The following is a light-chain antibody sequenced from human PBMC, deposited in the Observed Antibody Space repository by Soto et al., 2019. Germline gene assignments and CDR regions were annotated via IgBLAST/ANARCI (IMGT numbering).Light chain of an antibody. CDR1: SSDVGGYNY. Sequence: QSALTQPPSASGSPGQSVTISCTGTSSDVGGYNYVSWYQQHPGKAPKLMIYEVSKRPSGVPDRFSGSKSGTSASLAISGLQSEDEADYYCAAWDDSLNGRVVFGGGTKLTVL. V-gene: IGLV2-8*01. CDR2: EVS. J-gene: IGLJ2*01. CDR3: AAWDDSLNGRVV.